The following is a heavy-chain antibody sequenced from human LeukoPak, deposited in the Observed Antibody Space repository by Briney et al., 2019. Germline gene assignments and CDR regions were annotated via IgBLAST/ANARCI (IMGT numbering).Heavy chain of an antibody. CDR3: ARPGCSSASCYPGN. CDR1: GGSISSSYYY. CDR2: LYYSGWST. Sequence: SGTLSLTCTVSGGSISSSYYYWGWVRQPPGKGLEWIGSLYYSGWSTYYNPSLKSRVTISVDTSKNQFSLKLNSVTAADTAVYYCARPGCSSASCYPGNWGQGTLVTVSS. D-gene: IGHD2-2*01. J-gene: IGHJ4*02. V-gene: IGHV4-39*01.